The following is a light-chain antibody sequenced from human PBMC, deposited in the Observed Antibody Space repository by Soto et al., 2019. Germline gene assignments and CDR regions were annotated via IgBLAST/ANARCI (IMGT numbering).Light chain of an antibody. J-gene: IGLJ1*01. CDR1: SPNIGACYD. Sequence: QSVLTQPPSASGAPGQRVTISCTGSSPNIGACYDVPWYQQLPGKAPKLIIYGNSNRPSGVPDRFSGSKSGTTASLAITGLQAEDEADYYCRSYDCSLSGYVFGTGTKLTVL. CDR3: RSYDCSLSGYV. CDR2: GNS. V-gene: IGLV1-40*01.